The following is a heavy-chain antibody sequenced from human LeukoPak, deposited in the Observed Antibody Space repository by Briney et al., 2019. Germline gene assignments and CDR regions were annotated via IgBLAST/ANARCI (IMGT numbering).Heavy chain of an antibody. V-gene: IGHV4-59*01. CDR3: ARDRVADYYDSSKAFDI. CDR2: IHYSGST. J-gene: IGHJ3*02. D-gene: IGHD3-22*01. CDR1: GGSISSYY. Sequence: SETLSLTCTVSGGSISSYYWSWIRQPPGKGLEWMGYIHYSGSTNYNPSLKSRVTISVDTSKNQFSLKLSSVTAADTAVYYCARDRVADYYDSSKAFDIWGQGTMVTVSS.